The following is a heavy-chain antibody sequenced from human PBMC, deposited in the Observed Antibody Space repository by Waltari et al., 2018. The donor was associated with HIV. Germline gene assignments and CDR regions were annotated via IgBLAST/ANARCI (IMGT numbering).Heavy chain of an antibody. Sequence: QVQLVQSGAEVKKRGASVKVSCKASGYTFTDYYMHWVRQAPGKGLECMGGMNPDSGGTNYAQKFQGRVTMTRDTSIGTAYMELSRLRSDDTAVYYCARVPQWELYYYGMDVWGQGTTVTVSS. J-gene: IGHJ6*02. D-gene: IGHD1-26*01. CDR1: GYTFTDYY. CDR3: ARVPQWELYYYGMDV. CDR2: MNPDSGGT. V-gene: IGHV1-2*02.